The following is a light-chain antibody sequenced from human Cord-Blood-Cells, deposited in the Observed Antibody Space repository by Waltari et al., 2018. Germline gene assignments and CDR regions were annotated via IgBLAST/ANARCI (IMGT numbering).Light chain of an antibody. CDR2: DVS. Sequence: QSALTHPAPVSGSPGHPTTTPCPGPSSHVGGYNYVSWYQQHPGKAPKLMIYDVSKRPSGVSNRFSGSKSGNTASLTISGLQAEDEADYYCSSYTSSSTWVFGGGTKLTVL. CDR1: SSHVGGYNY. CDR3: SSYTSSSTWV. J-gene: IGLJ3*02. V-gene: IGLV2-14*01.